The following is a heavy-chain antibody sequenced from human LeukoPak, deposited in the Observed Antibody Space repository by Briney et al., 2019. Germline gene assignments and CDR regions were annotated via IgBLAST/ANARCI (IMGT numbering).Heavy chain of an antibody. Sequence: GGSLRLSCAASGFTFSSYGMHWVRQAPGKGLEWVAFIRYDGSNKYYADSVKGRFTISRDNSKNTLYLQMNSLRAEDTAVYFCAKDAEYQLLYYYYMDVWGKGTTVTISS. D-gene: IGHD2-2*01. CDR3: AKDAEYQLLYYYYMDV. J-gene: IGHJ6*03. CDR1: GFTFSSYG. V-gene: IGHV3-30*02. CDR2: IRYDGSNK.